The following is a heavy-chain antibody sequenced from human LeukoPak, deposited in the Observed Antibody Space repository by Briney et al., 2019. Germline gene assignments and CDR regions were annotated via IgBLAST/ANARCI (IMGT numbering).Heavy chain of an antibody. CDR1: GYTFTGYY. Sequence: GASVKVSCKASGYTFTGYYMHWVRQAPGQGLEWMGWINPNSGGTNYAQKFQGRVTTTRDTSISTAYMELSRLRSDDTAVYYCARGADYYDSSGFVGYWGQGTLVTVSS. CDR3: ARGADYYDSSGFVGY. J-gene: IGHJ4*02. CDR2: INPNSGGT. V-gene: IGHV1-2*02. D-gene: IGHD3-22*01.